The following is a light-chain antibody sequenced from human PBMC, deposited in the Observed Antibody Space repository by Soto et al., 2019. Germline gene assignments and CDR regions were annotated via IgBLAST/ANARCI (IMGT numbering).Light chain of an antibody. Sequence: DIQLTQSPSFLSASVGDRVTMTCRASQGISTYLAWYQQKPGKAPKLLIYAASTLQSGVPPRFSGSGSGTEFALAISSLQPEDFATYYCQQLITYPKTFGQGTKLDIK. J-gene: IGKJ1*01. CDR2: AAS. V-gene: IGKV1-9*01. CDR1: QGISTY. CDR3: QQLITYPKT.